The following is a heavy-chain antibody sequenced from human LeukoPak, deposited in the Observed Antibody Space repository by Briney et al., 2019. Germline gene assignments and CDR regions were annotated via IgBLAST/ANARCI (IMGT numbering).Heavy chain of an antibody. D-gene: IGHD5-12*01. CDR3: AKDYVDVLGTMLS. V-gene: IGHV3-23*01. CDR1: GFTFSSYA. Sequence: PGGSLRLSCAASGFTFSSYAMSWVRQAPGKGLEWVSAISGSGGTTYYADSVKGRFTISRDNSKNTLYLQMNSLRAEDTAVYYCAKDYVDVLGTMLSWGQRTLVTVSS. CDR2: ISGSGGTT. J-gene: IGHJ4*02.